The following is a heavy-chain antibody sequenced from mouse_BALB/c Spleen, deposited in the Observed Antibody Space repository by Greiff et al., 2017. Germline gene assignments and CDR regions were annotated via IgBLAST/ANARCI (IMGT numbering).Heavy chain of an antibody. Sequence: VQLQQSGAELVRSGASVKLSCTASGFNIKDYYMHWVKQRPEQGLEWIGWIDPENGDTEYAPKFQGKATMTADTSSNTAYLQLSSLTSEDTAVYYCARGDGYYFYWGQGTSVTVSS. V-gene: IGHV14-4*02. CDR2: IDPENGDT. J-gene: IGHJ4*01. D-gene: IGHD2-3*01. CDR3: ARGDGYYFY. CDR1: GFNIKDYY.